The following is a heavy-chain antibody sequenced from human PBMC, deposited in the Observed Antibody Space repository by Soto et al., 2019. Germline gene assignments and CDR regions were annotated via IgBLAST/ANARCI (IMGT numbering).Heavy chain of an antibody. V-gene: IGHV3-48*01. CDR1: GFTFSSYS. J-gene: IGHJ5*02. CDR2: ISSSSSTI. Sequence: EVQLVESGGGLVQPGGSLRLSCAASGFTFSSYSMNWVRQAPGKGLEWVSYISSSSSTIYYADSVKGRFTISRDNAKNSLYLQMNSPRAEATAVYYCAREWFGESSPGDWFDPWGQGTLVTVSS. CDR3: AREWFGESSPGDWFDP. D-gene: IGHD3-10*01.